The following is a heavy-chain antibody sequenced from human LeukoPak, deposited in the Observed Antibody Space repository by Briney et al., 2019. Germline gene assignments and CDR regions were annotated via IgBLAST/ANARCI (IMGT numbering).Heavy chain of an antibody. J-gene: IGHJ3*02. CDR2: IYHSGST. Sequence: SETLSLTCAVSGYSTSSGYYWGWIRQPPGKGLEWIGSIYHSGSTYYNPSLKSRVTISVDTSKNQFSLKLSSVTAADTAVYYCARSYYDSSGYRLAAFDIWGQGTMVTVSS. V-gene: IGHV4-38-2*01. D-gene: IGHD3-22*01. CDR1: GYSTSSGYY. CDR3: ARSYYDSSGYRLAAFDI.